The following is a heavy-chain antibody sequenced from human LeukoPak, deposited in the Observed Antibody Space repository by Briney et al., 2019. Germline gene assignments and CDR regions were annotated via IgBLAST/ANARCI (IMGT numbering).Heavy chain of an antibody. CDR2: INPNSGGT. D-gene: IGHD6-19*01. J-gene: IGHJ4*02. V-gene: IGHV1-2*02. Sequence: ASVTVSFKASGYTFTVYYMHWVRQAPGQGREWMGWINPNSGGTNYSQKFQGRVTITRDTSISTAYMELSRLRSDDTAVYYCARDRTRTGYSSGWYHDYWGQGTLVTVSS. CDR3: ARDRTRTGYSSGWYHDY. CDR1: GYTFTVYY.